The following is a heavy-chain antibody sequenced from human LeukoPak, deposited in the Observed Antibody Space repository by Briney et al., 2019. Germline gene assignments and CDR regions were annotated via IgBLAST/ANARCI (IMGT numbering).Heavy chain of an antibody. CDR3: ARWHAARLNFDF. CDR1: GFTFSNYW. Sequence: PGGSLRLSCAASGFTFSNYWMSWVRQAPGKGLEWVANIKQDGNEKYYVDSVKGRFTISRDNGKNSLYLQMNSLRVEDTAVYYCARWHAARLNFDFWGQGTLVTVSS. J-gene: IGHJ4*02. V-gene: IGHV3-7*01. D-gene: IGHD5-18*01. CDR2: IKQDGNEK.